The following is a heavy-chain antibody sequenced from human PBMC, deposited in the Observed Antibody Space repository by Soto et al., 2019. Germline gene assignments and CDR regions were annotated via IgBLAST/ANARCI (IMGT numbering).Heavy chain of an antibody. CDR2: ISGSGGST. CDR1: GFTVSSYA. V-gene: IGHV3-23*01. J-gene: IGHJ4*02. Sequence: EVQLLESGGGLVQPGGSLRLSCAAAGFTVSSYAMSWVRQAPGKGLEWVSSISGSGGSTYYADSVKGRFTISRDNSKNTLYLQMNSLRAEVTAVYYCAKTLSGTTGTFDYWGQGTLVTVSS. CDR3: AKTLSGTTGTFDY. D-gene: IGHD4-17*01.